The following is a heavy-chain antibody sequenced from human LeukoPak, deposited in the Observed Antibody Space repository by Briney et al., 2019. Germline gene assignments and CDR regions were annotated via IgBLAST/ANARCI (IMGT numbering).Heavy chain of an antibody. V-gene: IGHV3-48*03. Sequence: GGSLRLSCAASGFTFSSYEMNWVRQAPGRGLEWISYISHSGSSIYYAASVKGRFTVSRDNAKNSLFLQMNSLRAEDTAIYYCARDAWDAFDVWGQGTMVTVSS. CDR1: GFTFSSYE. CDR2: ISHSGSSI. J-gene: IGHJ3*01. CDR3: ARDAWDAFDV.